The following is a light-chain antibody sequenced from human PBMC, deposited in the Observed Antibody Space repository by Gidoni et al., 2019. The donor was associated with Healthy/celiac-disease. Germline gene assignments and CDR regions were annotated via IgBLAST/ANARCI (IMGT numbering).Light chain of an antibody. CDR2: GTS. V-gene: IGLV1-40*01. Sequence: QSVLTQPPSVSGAPGQRVTISCTGSSATIGAGYDVHWYKQLPGTAPKLLIYGTSNRPAGVPDRFSGSKSGTSASLAITGLQAEDEADYYCQSYDSSLSGSVFGGGTKLTVL. J-gene: IGLJ2*01. CDR1: SATIGAGYD. CDR3: QSYDSSLSGSV.